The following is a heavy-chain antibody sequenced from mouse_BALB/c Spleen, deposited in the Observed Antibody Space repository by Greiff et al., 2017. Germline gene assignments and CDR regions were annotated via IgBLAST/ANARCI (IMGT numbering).Heavy chain of an antibody. V-gene: IGHV1-69*01. Sequence: QVQLQQPGAELVMPGASVKMSCKASGYTFTDYWMHWVKQRPGQGLEWIGAIDTSDSYTSYNQKFKGKATLTVDESSSTAYMQLSSLTSEDSAVYYCARLDGNCDVMDYWGQGTSVTVSS. CDR2: IDTSDSYT. D-gene: IGHD2-1*01. CDR1: GYTFTDYW. J-gene: IGHJ4*01. CDR3: ARLDGNCDVMDY.